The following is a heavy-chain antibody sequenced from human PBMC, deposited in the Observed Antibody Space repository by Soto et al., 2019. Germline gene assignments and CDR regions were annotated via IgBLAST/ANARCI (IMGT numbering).Heavy chain of an antibody. CDR3: ARVSGTYSSFLDY. V-gene: IGHV4-39*01. CDR2: IYYSGSN. J-gene: IGHJ4*02. CDR1: GVSISSGHDY. D-gene: IGHD5-18*01. Sequence: QLQLQESGPGLVKPSETLSLTCTVSGVSISSGHDYWGWIRQPPGKGLEWIGSIYYSGSNYYNPSLKSRVTISADTSKNQFSLRLSSVTAADTAVYYCARVSGTYSSFLDYWGQGTLVTVSS.